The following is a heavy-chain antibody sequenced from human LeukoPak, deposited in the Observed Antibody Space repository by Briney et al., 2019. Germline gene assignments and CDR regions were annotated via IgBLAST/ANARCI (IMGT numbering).Heavy chain of an antibody. Sequence: RGGSLRLSCAASGFTFSTYSMNWVRQAPGKGLEWVSYISSSSSNIYYADSVKGRFTISGDNAKNSLYLQMNSLRAEDTAVYYCARGSAGVAATRKSQNDYWGQRILVTLSS. CDR1: GFTFSTYS. D-gene: IGHD2-15*01. CDR2: ISSSSSNI. CDR3: ARGSAGVAATRKSQNDY. V-gene: IGHV3-48*01. J-gene: IGHJ4*01.